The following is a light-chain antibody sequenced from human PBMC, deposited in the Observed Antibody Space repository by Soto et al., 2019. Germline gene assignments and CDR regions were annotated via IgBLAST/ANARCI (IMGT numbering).Light chain of an antibody. CDR2: DII. Sequence: QSVLTQPASVSGSPGQSITISCTGTSSDVGAYIFVSWYQQHPGKAPKLMIYDIINRPSGVSNRFSGSKSGNTASLTISGLQAEDEADYYCVSFTTSRSYVFGTGTKLTGL. V-gene: IGLV2-14*03. CDR3: VSFTTSRSYV. J-gene: IGLJ1*01. CDR1: SSDVGAYIF.